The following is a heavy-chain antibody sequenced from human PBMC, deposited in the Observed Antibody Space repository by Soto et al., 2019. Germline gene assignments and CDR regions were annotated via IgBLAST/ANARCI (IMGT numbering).Heavy chain of an antibody. J-gene: IGHJ6*02. CDR3: ARLVGTTVNYYYYYGMDV. V-gene: IGHV4-4*02. D-gene: IGHD4-17*01. CDR1: GGSISSSNW. Sequence: SETLSLTCAVSGGSISSSNWWSWVRQPPGKGLEWIGEIYHSGSTNYNPSLKSRVTISVDKSKNQFSLKLSSVTAADTAVYYCARLVGTTVNYYYYYGMDVWGQGTTVTVSS. CDR2: IYHSGST.